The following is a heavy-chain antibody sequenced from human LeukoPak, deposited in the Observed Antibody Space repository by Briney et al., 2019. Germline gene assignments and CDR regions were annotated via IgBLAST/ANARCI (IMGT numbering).Heavy chain of an antibody. D-gene: IGHD3-22*01. CDR1: GFTFNSYA. Sequence: GGSLRLSCAASGFTFNSYAMHWVRQAPGKGLEWVAVMSFDGTNKYYADSVKGRFTISRDNSENTLYLQMNSLRAEDTAVYYCARGPYFYDGIGYLDYWGQGTLVTVSS. J-gene: IGHJ4*02. V-gene: IGHV3-30-3*01. CDR2: MSFDGTNK. CDR3: ARGPYFYDGIGYLDY.